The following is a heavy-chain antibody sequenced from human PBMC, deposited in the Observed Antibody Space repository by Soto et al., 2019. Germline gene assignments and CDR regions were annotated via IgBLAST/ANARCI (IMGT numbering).Heavy chain of an antibody. CDR2: ISPSGGIT. D-gene: IGHD3-16*01. CDR3: ARGETYYFDY. Sequence: QVHLVQSGSEVRKPGASVKVSCKTSGYTFTNYYIHWERQAPGEGLEWMGIISPSGGITDYAQKFRGRVTMTRDTSTSTVYMELSSLTSEDTAVYYCARGETYYFDYWGRGTLVTVSS. V-gene: IGHV1-46*01. CDR1: GYTFTNYY. J-gene: IGHJ4*02.